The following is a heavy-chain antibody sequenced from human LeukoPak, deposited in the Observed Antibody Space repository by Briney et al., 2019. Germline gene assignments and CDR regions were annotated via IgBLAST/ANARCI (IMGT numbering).Heavy chain of an antibody. CDR1: GFTFDDYG. CDR2: INWNGGST. Sequence: PGGSLRLSCAASGFTFDDYGMSWVRQAPGKGLEWVSGINWNGGSTTYADSVEGRFTISRDNAKNSLYLQMNSLRAEDTALYYCARDRDCSSTSCFRYYMDAWGKGTTVTVSS. D-gene: IGHD2-2*01. J-gene: IGHJ6*03. V-gene: IGHV3-20*04. CDR3: ARDRDCSSTSCFRYYMDA.